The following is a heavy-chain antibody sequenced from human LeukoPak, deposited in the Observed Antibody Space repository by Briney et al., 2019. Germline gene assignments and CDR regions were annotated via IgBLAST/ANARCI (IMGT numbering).Heavy chain of an antibody. V-gene: IGHV4-4*02. CDR1: GGSISSSNW. D-gene: IGHD6-19*01. CDR2: IYHSGST. Sequence: SETLSLTCAVSGGSISSSNWWSWVRQPPGKGLEWIGEIYHSGSTNYNPSLKSRVTISVDKSKNQFSLKLSSVTAADTAVYYCARGYSSGWYGSNWFDPWGQGTLVTVSS. CDR3: ARGYSSGWYGSNWFDP. J-gene: IGHJ5*02.